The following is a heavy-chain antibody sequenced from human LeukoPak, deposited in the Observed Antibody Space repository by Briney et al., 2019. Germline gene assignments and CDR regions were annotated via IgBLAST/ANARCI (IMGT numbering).Heavy chain of an antibody. Sequence: GGSLRLSCAAFGFSVSSNYMTWVRQAPGKGLEGVSIIYSSGPTYYPDSVKGRFTIFRDDSKSTLYLQINSLEIEDTAVYYCGTGQASTWHDGYWGQGTLVTVSS. D-gene: IGHD2-2*01. J-gene: IGHJ4*02. CDR3: GTGQASTWHDGY. V-gene: IGHV3-66*01. CDR2: IYSSGPT. CDR1: GFSVSSNY.